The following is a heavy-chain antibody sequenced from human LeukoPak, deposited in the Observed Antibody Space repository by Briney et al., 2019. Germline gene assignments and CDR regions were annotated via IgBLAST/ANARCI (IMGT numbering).Heavy chain of an antibody. CDR1: GFTLSSYE. Sequence: PGGSLRLSCAASGFTLSSYEMNWVRQAPGKGLEWVSYISSSSSTIHYADSVKGRFTISRDNAKNSLYLQMNSLRDEDTAVYYCARKSSGRGDFWGQGTLVTVSS. D-gene: IGHD3-10*01. J-gene: IGHJ4*02. CDR2: ISSSSSTI. CDR3: ARKSSGRGDF. V-gene: IGHV3-48*02.